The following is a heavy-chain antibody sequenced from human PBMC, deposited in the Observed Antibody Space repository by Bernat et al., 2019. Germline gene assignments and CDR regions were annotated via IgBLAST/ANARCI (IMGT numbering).Heavy chain of an antibody. J-gene: IGHJ4*02. D-gene: IGHD3-10*01. CDR2: ISYDGSNK. V-gene: IGHV3-30*18. CDR1: GFTFSSYG. CDR3: AKEHLDYGSGSYFGF. Sequence: QVQLVESGGGVVQPGRSLRLSCAASGFTFSSYGMHWVRQAPGKGLEWVAGISYDGSNKYYADSVKGRFTISRDNSKNTLYLQMNSLRAEDTAVYYCAKEHLDYGSGSYFGFWGQGTLVTVSS.